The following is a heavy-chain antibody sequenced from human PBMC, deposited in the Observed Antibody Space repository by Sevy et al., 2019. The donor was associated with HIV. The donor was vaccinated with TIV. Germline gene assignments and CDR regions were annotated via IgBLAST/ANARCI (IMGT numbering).Heavy chain of an antibody. CDR3: AHDLRRRTSVTREIDY. CDR2: ISGTGTST. Sequence: GGSLRLSCAASGFTISSSAMSWVRQAPGKGLEWVSLISGTGTSTYYAYSVKGRFAISKDKSKSTLYLQMNSLRAEDTAMYYCAHDLRRRTSVTREIDYWGQGTLVTVSS. V-gene: IGHV3-23*01. CDR1: GFTISSSA. D-gene: IGHD4-17*01. J-gene: IGHJ4*02.